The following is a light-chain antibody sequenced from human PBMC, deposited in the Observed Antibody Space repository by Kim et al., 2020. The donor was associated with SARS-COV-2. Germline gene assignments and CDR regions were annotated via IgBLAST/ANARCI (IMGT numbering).Light chain of an antibody. Sequence: PGGTVTLTCGSSTGVATSAHYPYWFQQKPGQAPTTLIYDASSKHAWTPARFSGSLLGGKAALTLSGAQPEDEADYYCLLSYSGPWVFGGGTQLTVL. CDR3: LLSYSGPWV. CDR2: DAS. J-gene: IGLJ3*02. V-gene: IGLV7-46*01. CDR1: TGVATSAHY.